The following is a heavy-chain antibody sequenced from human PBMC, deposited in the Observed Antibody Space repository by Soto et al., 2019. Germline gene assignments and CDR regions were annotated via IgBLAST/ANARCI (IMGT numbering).Heavy chain of an antibody. CDR2: ISGSGGST. CDR1: GFTFGSYA. CDR3: AQPGYCSGGSCYH. Sequence: LRXSCAASGFTFGSYAISWVRQAPGKGLEWVSAISGSGGSTYYADSVKGRFTISRDNSKNTLYLQMNSLRAEDTAVYYCAQPGYCSGGSCYHWGQGSLVTVSS. V-gene: IGHV3-23*01. J-gene: IGHJ4*02. D-gene: IGHD2-15*01.